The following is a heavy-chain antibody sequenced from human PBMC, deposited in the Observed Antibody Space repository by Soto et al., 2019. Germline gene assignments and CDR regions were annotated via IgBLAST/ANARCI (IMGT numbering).Heavy chain of an antibody. D-gene: IGHD2-15*01. J-gene: IGHJ4*02. Sequence: EVHLLDSGGGLVQPGGSLRLSCAASGFTFSNYAMSWVRQAPGKGLEWVSGVGGSGDSTYYADSVKGRFTISRDNSKDTLYRQMNSLRAEDTAVYYCAKSPLGYGSGGSCYPPHYFDYWGQGALVTVSS. CDR1: GFTFSNYA. CDR3: AKSPLGYGSGGSCYPPHYFDY. V-gene: IGHV3-23*01. CDR2: VGGSGDST.